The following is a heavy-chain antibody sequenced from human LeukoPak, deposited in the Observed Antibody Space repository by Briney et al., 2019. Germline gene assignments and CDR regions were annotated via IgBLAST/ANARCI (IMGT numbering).Heavy chain of an antibody. Sequence: SETLSLTCTVSGGSISSYYWSWIRQPPGKGLEWIGYIYYSGSTNYNPSLKSRVTISVDTSKNQYSLKLSSVTAADTAVYYCARVWGDAFDIWGQGTMVTVSS. CDR2: IYYSGST. V-gene: IGHV4-59*01. CDR1: GGSISSYY. J-gene: IGHJ3*02. D-gene: IGHD3-16*01. CDR3: ARVWGDAFDI.